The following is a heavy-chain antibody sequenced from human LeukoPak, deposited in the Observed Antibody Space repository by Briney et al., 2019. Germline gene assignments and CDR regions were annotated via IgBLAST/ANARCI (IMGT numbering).Heavy chain of an antibody. J-gene: IGHJ6*02. V-gene: IGHV3-23*01. CDR2: ISGSGGST. D-gene: IGHD3-10*01. Sequence: GGSLRLSCAASGFTFSSYAMSWVRQAPGKGLEWVSAISGSGGSTYYADSVKGRFTISRDNSKNTLYLQMNSLRAEDTAVYYCARGESRFGELSYYYYGMDVWGQGTTVTVSS. CDR1: GFTFSSYA. CDR3: ARGESRFGELSYYYYGMDV.